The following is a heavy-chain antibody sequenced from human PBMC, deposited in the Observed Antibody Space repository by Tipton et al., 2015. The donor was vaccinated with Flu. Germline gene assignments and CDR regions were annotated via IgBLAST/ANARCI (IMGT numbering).Heavy chain of an antibody. CDR1: GDSVATSGHY. CDR2: TYYNGGT. J-gene: IGHJ5*02. V-gene: IGHV4-31*03. Sequence: TLSLTCSVSGDSVATSGHYWSWIRQHPEKGLEWIGYTYYNGGTYYNPSLESRVSISVDTSKNQFSLELRSVTAADTAVYYCARDLKDSSAYYFVGIVDRWGQGTLVTVSS. CDR3: ARDLKDSSAYYFVGIVDR. D-gene: IGHD3-22*01.